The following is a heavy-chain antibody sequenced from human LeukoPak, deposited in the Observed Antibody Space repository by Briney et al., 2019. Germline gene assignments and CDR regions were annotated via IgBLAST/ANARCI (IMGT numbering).Heavy chain of an antibody. CDR1: GFTFDDYA. J-gene: IGHJ6*03. D-gene: IGHD2-2*01. V-gene: IGHV3-9*01. CDR2: ISWNSGSI. CDR3: AKDGWYQLPRHYYYYYMDV. Sequence: PGGSLRLSCAASGFTFDDYAMHWVRQAPGKGLEWVSGISWNSGSIGYADSVKGRFTISRDNAKNTLYLQMNSLRAEDTAVYYCAKDGWYQLPRHYYYYYMDVWGKGTTVTVSS.